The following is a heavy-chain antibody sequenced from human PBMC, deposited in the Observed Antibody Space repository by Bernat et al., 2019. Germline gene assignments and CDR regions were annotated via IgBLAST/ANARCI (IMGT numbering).Heavy chain of an antibody. CDR1: GGSISSYY. J-gene: IGHJ4*02. V-gene: IGHV4-59*01. Sequence: QVQLQESGPGLVKPSETLSLTCTVSGGSISSYYWSWIRQPPGKGLEWIGYIYYSGSTKYNPSLESRVTMSVDTSKDQLSLKVSSVTAAETAVYYCARDLGSGGGLDYWGQGTLVTVSP. CDR2: IYYSGST. D-gene: IGHD2-15*01. CDR3: ARDLGSGGGLDY.